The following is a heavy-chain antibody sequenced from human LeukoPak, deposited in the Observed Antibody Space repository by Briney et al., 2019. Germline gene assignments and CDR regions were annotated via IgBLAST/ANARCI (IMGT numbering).Heavy chain of an antibody. CDR1: GGSFNGYY. J-gene: IGHJ4*02. CDR3: ARYRYSSSGDYFDY. V-gene: IGHV4-34*01. CDR2: INHSGST. D-gene: IGHD6-6*01. Sequence: PSETLSLTCAVYGGSFNGYYWSWIRQPPGKGLEWIGEINHSGSTNYNPSLKSRVTISVDTSKNQFSLKLSSVTAADTAVYYCARYRYSSSGDYFDYWGQGTLVTVSS.